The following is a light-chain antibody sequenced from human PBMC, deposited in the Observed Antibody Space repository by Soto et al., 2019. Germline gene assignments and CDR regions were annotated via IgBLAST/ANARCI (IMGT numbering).Light chain of an antibody. CDR2: YDD. J-gene: IGLJ1*01. CDR1: SSNIGNNA. V-gene: IGLV1-36*01. CDR3: AAWDDRLNRYV. Sequence: QSVLTQPPSVSEAPRQRVTISCSGSSSNIGNNAVNWYQQLPGKAPKLLIYYDDLLPSGVSDRFSGSKSGTSASLAISGLQSEDEADYYCAAWDDRLNRYVFGTGTKLTVL.